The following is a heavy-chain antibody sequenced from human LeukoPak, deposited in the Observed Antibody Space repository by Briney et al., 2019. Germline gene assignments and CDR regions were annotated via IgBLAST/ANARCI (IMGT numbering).Heavy chain of an antibody. CDR3: ARPREPGIAAAGSSFDY. D-gene: IGHD6-13*01. V-gene: IGHV4-34*01. J-gene: IGHJ4*02. Sequence: PSETLSLTCAVYGGSFSGYYWSWIRQPPGKGLEWIGEINHSGSTNYNPSLKSRVTISVDTSKNQFSLKLSSVTAADTAVYYCARPREPGIAAAGSSFDYWGQGTLVTVSS. CDR2: INHSGST. CDR1: GGSFSGYY.